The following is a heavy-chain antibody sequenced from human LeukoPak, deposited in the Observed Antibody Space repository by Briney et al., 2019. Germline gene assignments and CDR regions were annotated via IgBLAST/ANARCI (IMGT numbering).Heavy chain of an antibody. Sequence: SSETLSLTCIVSGGSISGRSYYWAWIRQPPGKGLEWIGRGFYSGSAYYNPSLKSRVTISVDTSKNQFSLNLSSVTAADTAVYYCARLRGAMTPVTSDFDYWGQGTLVTVSS. V-gene: IGHV4-39*01. CDR1: GGSISGRSYY. CDR3: ARLRGAMTPVTSDFDY. J-gene: IGHJ4*02. CDR2: GFYSGSA. D-gene: IGHD4-17*01.